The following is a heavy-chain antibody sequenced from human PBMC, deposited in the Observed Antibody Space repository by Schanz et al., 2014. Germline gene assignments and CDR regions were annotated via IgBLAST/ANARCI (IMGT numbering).Heavy chain of an antibody. D-gene: IGHD5-12*01. CDR1: GFTVSSNY. J-gene: IGHJ3*01. V-gene: IGHV3-53*04. CDR2: IYSGGST. Sequence: EVQLVESGGGLVRPGDSLRLSCAASGFTVSSNYMIWVRQAPGKGLEWVSVIYSGGSTYYADSVKGRFTISRHNSKNALYLQMNSLRAEDTAVYFCARDGGRDGYNLAFDVWGQGTLVTVSS. CDR3: ARDGGRDGYNLAFDV.